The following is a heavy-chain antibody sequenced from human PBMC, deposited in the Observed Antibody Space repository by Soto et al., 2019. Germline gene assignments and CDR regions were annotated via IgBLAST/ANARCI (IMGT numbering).Heavy chain of an antibody. CDR3: AKDESAGYYYFDY. V-gene: IGHV3-23*01. J-gene: IGHJ4*02. CDR2: ISNNGGST. D-gene: IGHD3-9*01. CDR1: GFTFSNYA. Sequence: EVQLLESGGGLVQHGGSLRLSCAASGFTFSNYAMSWVRQAPGKGLEWVSVISNNGGSTYYADSVKGRFTISRDNSKNTLYLQMNSLRAEDTAVYYCAKDESAGYYYFDYWGQGTLVTVSS.